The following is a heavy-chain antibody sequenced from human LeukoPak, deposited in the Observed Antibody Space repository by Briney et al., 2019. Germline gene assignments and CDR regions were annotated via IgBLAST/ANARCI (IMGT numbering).Heavy chain of an antibody. Sequence: ASVKVSCKASGYTFTSYYMHWVRQAPGQGLEWMGIINPSGGSTSYAQKFQGRVTMTRDTSTSTVYMELSSLRSEDTAVYYCARESISGYQNYYYYGMDVWGQGITVTVSS. J-gene: IGHJ6*02. CDR1: GYTFTSYY. CDR3: ARESISGYQNYYYYGMDV. D-gene: IGHD3-22*01. CDR2: INPSGGST. V-gene: IGHV1-46*01.